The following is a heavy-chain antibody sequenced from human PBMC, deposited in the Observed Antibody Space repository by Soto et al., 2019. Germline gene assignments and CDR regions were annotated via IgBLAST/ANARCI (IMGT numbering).Heavy chain of an antibody. Sequence: QVQLVESGGGLVKPGGSLRLSCAASGFTFSDYYMSWIRQAPGKRLEWVSYISSSGSTIYYADSVKGRFTISRDNAKNSLYLQMNSLRAEDTAVYYCARLDGNSYDSSGYYYYYYGMDVWGQGTTVTVSS. D-gene: IGHD3-22*01. CDR2: ISSSGSTI. CDR1: GFTFSDYY. J-gene: IGHJ6*02. CDR3: ARLDGNSYDSSGYYYYYYGMDV. V-gene: IGHV3-11*01.